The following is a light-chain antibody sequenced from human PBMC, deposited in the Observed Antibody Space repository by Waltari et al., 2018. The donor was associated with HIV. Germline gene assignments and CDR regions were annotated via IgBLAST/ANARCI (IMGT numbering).Light chain of an antibody. CDR3: QQRSNWPLT. J-gene: IGKJ4*01. V-gene: IGKV3-11*01. CDR1: QSVSSY. CDR2: DAS. Sequence: EIVLTQSPATLPLSQGERATLSCRASQSVSSYLAWYQQKPGQAPRLLIYDASNRATGIPARFSGSGSGTDFTLTISSLEPEDFAVYYCQQRSNWPLTFGGGTKVQIK.